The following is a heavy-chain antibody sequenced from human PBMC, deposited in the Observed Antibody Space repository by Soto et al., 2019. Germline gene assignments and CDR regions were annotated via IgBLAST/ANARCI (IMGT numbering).Heavy chain of an antibody. D-gene: IGHD6-25*01. CDR3: ARRKERSGPHYFDY. Sequence: ASVKVSCKVSGYTLTELSVHWVRQAPGKGLEWMGGFDPEDGETIYAQKFQGRVTVTRNTSISTVYMELSGLRPDDTAVYYCARRKERSGPHYFDYWGQGSQVTVSS. J-gene: IGHJ4*02. V-gene: IGHV1-24*01. CDR1: GYTLTELS. CDR2: FDPEDGET.